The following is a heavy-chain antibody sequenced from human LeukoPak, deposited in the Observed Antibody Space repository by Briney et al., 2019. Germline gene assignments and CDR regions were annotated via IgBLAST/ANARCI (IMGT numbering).Heavy chain of an antibody. J-gene: IGHJ3*02. Sequence: SETLSLTCTVSGGSISSGSYYWSWIRQPAGKGLEWIGRIYTSGSTNYNPSLKSRVTISVDTSKNQFSLKLSSVTAADTAVYYCASSTSLRDAFDIWXXGTXVTXSS. D-gene: IGHD2-2*01. V-gene: IGHV4-61*02. CDR2: IYTSGST. CDR3: ASSTSLRDAFDI. CDR1: GGSISSGSYY.